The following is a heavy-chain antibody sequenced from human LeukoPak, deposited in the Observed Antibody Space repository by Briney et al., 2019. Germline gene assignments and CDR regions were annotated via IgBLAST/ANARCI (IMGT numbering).Heavy chain of an antibody. CDR2: INPNSGGT. J-gene: IGHJ4*02. V-gene: IGHV1-2*02. CDR1: GYTFTGYY. D-gene: IGHD2-15*01. Sequence: ASVKVSCKASGYTFTGYYMHWVRQAPGQGLEWMGWINPNSGGTNYAQKFQGRVTMTRDTSISTAYMELSRLRSDDTAVYYCASNPLDCSGGSCLGDWGQGTLVTVSS. CDR3: ASNPLDCSGGSCLGD.